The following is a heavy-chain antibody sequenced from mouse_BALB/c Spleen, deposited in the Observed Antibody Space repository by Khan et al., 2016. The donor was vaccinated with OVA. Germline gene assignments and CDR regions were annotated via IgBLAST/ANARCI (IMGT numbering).Heavy chain of an antibody. Sequence: VQLQESGAELVKPGASVKLSCKASGYTFTSYYMYWVKQRPGQGLEWIGEINPNNGDTNFNEKFKSKATLTVDKSSSTAYMQLSSLTSEDSAVYCGTRSGYGSFAYWGQGTLVTVSA. CDR1: GYTFTSYY. CDR3: TRSGYGSFAY. D-gene: IGHD2-2*01. J-gene: IGHJ3*01. V-gene: IGHV1S81*02. CDR2: INPNNGDT.